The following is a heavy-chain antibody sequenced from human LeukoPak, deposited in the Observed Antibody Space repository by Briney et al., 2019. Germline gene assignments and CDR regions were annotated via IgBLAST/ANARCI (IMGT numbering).Heavy chain of an antibody. J-gene: IGHJ5*02. CDR1: GGSISSYY. CDR3: ARASRYSSSWYRTSTNWFDP. CDR2: IYTSGST. Sequence: PSETLSLTCTVSGGSISSYYWSWIRQPAGKGLEWIGRIYTSGSTNYNPSLKSRVTMSVDTSKNQFSLKLSSVTAADTAVYYCARASRYSSSWYRTSTNWFDPWGQGTLVTVSS. D-gene: IGHD6-13*01. V-gene: IGHV4-4*07.